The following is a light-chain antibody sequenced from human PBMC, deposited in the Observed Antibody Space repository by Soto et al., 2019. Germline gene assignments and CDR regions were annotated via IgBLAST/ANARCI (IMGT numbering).Light chain of an antibody. CDR2: DAS. J-gene: IGKJ5*01. CDR3: QHADSFPLIT. V-gene: IGKV3-11*01. CDR1: PNVNSY. Sequence: VLTQSPATLSLSPGARVPLSWRARPNVNSYLAWYPQQPGQAPRLLIYDASNRAAGLPARFSGSGSGTDFTLTISSLEPEDFATYYCQHADSFPLITFGQGTRLEIK.